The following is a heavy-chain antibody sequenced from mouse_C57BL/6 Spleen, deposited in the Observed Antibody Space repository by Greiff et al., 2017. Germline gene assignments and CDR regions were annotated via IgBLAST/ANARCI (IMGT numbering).Heavy chain of an antibody. V-gene: IGHV6-3*01. CDR2: IRLKSDNYAT. D-gene: IGHD3-2*02. CDR3: TQLRLFYYAMDY. J-gene: IGHJ4*01. CDR1: GFTFSNYW. Sequence: EVMLVESGGGLVQPGGSMKLSCVASGFTFSNYWMNWVRQSPEKGLEWVAQIRLKSDNYATHYAESVKGRFTISRDDSKSSVYLQMNNLRAEDTGIYYCTQLRLFYYAMDYWGQGTSVTVSS.